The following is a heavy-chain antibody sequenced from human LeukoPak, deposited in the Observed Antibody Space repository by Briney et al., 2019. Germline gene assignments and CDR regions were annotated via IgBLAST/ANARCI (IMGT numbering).Heavy chain of an antibody. V-gene: IGHV1-69*04. Sequence: SVKVSCKASGGTFSSYTISWVRQAPGQGLEWMGRIIPILGIANYAQKFQGRVTITADKSTSTAYLELSSLRSEDTAVYYCARDRSGYAFDIWGQGTMVTVSS. CDR2: IIPILGIA. CDR3: ARDRSGYAFDI. CDR1: GGTFSSYT. J-gene: IGHJ3*02. D-gene: IGHD6-19*01.